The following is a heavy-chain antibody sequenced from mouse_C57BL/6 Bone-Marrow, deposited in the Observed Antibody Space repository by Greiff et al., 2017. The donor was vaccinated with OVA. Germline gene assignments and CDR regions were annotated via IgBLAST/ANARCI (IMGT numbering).Heavy chain of an antibody. CDR3: TGPYYYGSSLYAMDY. Sequence: EVMLVESGGGLVQPGGSMKLSCVASGFTFSNYWMNWVRQSPEKGLEWVAQIRLKSDNYATHYAESVKGRFTISRDDSKSSVYLQMNNLRAEDTGIYYCTGPYYYGSSLYAMDYWGQGTSVTVSS. V-gene: IGHV6-3*01. D-gene: IGHD1-1*01. CDR1: GFTFSNYW. CDR2: IRLKSDNYAT. J-gene: IGHJ4*01.